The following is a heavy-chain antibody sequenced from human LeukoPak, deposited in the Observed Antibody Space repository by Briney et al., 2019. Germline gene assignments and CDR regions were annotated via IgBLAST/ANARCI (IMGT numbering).Heavy chain of an antibody. V-gene: IGHV3-21*01. CDR1: GFTFSSYS. D-gene: IGHD3-3*01. CDR3: ARADDTIFGVVIMFDY. CDR2: ISSSSSYI. Sequence: PGGSLRLSCAASGFTFSSYSMNWVRQAPGKGLEWVSSISSSSSYIYYADSVKGRFTISRDNAKNSLYLQMNSLRAEDTAVYYCARADDTIFGVVIMFDYWGQGTLVTVSS. J-gene: IGHJ4*02.